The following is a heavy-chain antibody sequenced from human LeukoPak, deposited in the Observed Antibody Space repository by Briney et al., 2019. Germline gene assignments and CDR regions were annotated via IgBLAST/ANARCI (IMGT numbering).Heavy chain of an antibody. Sequence: SETLSLTCTVSGGSISSSSYYWGWIRQPPGKGLEWIGSIYYSGSTYYNPSLKSRVTISVDTSKNQFSLKLSSVTAADTAVYYCARQPGIAAASGWFDPWGQGTLVTVSS. CDR3: ARQPGIAAASGWFDP. D-gene: IGHD6-13*01. J-gene: IGHJ5*02. CDR1: GGSISSSSYY. V-gene: IGHV4-39*07. CDR2: IYYSGST.